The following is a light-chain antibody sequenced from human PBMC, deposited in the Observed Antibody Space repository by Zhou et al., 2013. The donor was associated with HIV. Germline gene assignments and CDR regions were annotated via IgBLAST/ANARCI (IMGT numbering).Light chain of an antibody. J-gene: IGKJ1*01. Sequence: EFVLTQSPATLSLSPGERATLSCRASQSVSYYLAWYQQKPGQAPRLLIYDSSNRVTGVPARFSGSGSGTDFTLTISRLEPEDFAVYYCQQYGSSPSTFGQGTKVEIK. CDR2: DSS. CDR3: QQYGSSPST. CDR1: QSVSYY. V-gene: IGKV3-20*01.